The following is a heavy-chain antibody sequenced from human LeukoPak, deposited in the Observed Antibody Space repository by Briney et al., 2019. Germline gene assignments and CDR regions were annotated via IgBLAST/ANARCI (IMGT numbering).Heavy chain of an antibody. CDR1: GFTFDDYA. V-gene: IGHV3-9*01. J-gene: IGHJ5*02. CDR2: ISWNSGSI. D-gene: IGHD5-24*01. CDR3: ARAEGRRDGNWFDP. Sequence: GGSLRLSCAASGFTFDDYAMHWVRQAPGKGLEWVSGISWNSGSIGYADSVKGRFTISRDNAKNSLYLQMNSLRAEDTAVYYCARAEGRRDGNWFDPWGQGTLVTVFS.